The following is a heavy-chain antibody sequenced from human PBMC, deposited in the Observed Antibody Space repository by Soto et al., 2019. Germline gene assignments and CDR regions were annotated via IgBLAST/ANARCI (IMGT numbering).Heavy chain of an antibody. CDR3: ATGSGSTYGYFDY. Sequence: SETLSLTCTVFGGSVTSDEYYWSWIRQSPGKGLEGIGYISTSRSTGYNPSLKTRLSMSVDRSKNQFTLRLPSVTAADTAVYFCATGSGSTYGYFDYWRQGTQVTVSS. D-gene: IGHD3-3*01. CDR2: ISTSRST. J-gene: IGHJ4*02. V-gene: IGHV4-30-4*01. CDR1: GGSVTSDEYY.